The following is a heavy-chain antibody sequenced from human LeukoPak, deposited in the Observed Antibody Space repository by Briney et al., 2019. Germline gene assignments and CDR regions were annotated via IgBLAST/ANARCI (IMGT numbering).Heavy chain of an antibody. Sequence: GGSLRLSCAASGFTFSSYGMHWVRQAPGKGLEWVAFIRYDGSKKYYADSAKGRFTISRDNSKNTLYLQMNSLRAEDAAVYYCAKELRYYDSSGYYDDYWGQGTLVTVSS. J-gene: IGHJ4*02. CDR1: GFTFSSYG. V-gene: IGHV3-30*02. D-gene: IGHD3-22*01. CDR2: IRYDGSKK. CDR3: AKELRYYDSSGYYDDY.